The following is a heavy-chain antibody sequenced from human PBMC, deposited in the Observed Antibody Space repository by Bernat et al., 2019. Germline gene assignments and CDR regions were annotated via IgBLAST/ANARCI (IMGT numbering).Heavy chain of an antibody. CDR2: ISSSSSYT. J-gene: IGHJ5*02. V-gene: IGHV3-11*05. Sequence: QVQLVESGGGLVKPGGSLRLSCAASGFTFSDYYMSWIRQAPGKGLEWVSYISSSSSYTNKADSVKGRFTSSRDNAKNSLYLQMNSLRAEDTAVYDCARVSQGHPNTRNSGYPRGWFDPWGQGTLVTVSS. D-gene: IGHD5-12*01. CDR3: ARVSQGHPNTRNSGYPRGWFDP. CDR1: GFTFSDYY.